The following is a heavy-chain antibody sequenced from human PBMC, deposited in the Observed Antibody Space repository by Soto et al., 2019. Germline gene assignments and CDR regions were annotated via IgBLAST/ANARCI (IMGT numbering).Heavy chain of an antibody. V-gene: IGHV3-30*18. D-gene: IGHD2-15*01. J-gene: IGHJ4*02. CDR1: GFTFSSYG. CDR2: ISYDGSNK. Sequence: QVQLVESGGGVVQPGRSLRLSSAASGFTFSSYGMHWVRQAPGKGLEWVAVISYDGSNKYYADSVKGRFTISRDNSKNTLYLQMNSLRAEDTAVYYCAKDGVEYCSGGSCYYFDYWGQGTLVTVSS. CDR3: AKDGVEYCSGGSCYYFDY.